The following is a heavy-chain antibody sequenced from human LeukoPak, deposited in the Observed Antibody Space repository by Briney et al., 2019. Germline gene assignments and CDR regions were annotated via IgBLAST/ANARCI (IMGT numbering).Heavy chain of an antibody. J-gene: IGHJ4*02. CDR3: ARDTSGQD. Sequence: GGSLRLSCAASGFTSSSYSMNWVRQAPGKGLEWVSSITSSGAYKHYADSVKGRFTISRDNAKNSLYLQMNSPRAEDTAVYYCARDTSGQDWGQGTLVTVSS. CDR2: ITSSGAYK. CDR1: GFTSSSYS. V-gene: IGHV3-21*01. D-gene: IGHD5-12*01.